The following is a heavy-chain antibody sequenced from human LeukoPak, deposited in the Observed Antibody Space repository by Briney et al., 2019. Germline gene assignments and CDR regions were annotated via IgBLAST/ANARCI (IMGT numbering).Heavy chain of an antibody. J-gene: IGHJ4*02. Sequence: SVKVSCKASGGTFSSYAINWVRQAPGQGLEWMGGIIPIFGTANYAQKFQGKVTITADESTSTAYMELSSLRSEDTAIYFCARGWDYDSGGRPTAYVYWGQGTLVSVSS. D-gene: IGHD3-22*01. CDR1: GGTFSSYA. CDR3: ARGWDYDSGGRPTAYVY. CDR2: IIPIFGTA. V-gene: IGHV1-69*01.